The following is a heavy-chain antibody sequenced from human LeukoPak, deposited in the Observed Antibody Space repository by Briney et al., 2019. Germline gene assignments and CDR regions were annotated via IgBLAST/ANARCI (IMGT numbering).Heavy chain of an antibody. CDR1: GFTFVDYG. V-gene: IGHV3-20*04. Sequence: GGSLRLSCATSGFTFVDYGLSWVRRAPGKGLEWLCAINYNGAMTDYADSVKGRFTISRDNAKNSLYLRMDSLRAEYTALYYCARDRLGPSFSVSHFDLWGQGTLVTVSS. CDR2: INYNGAMT. D-gene: IGHD3-3*02. CDR3: ARDRLGPSFSVSHFDL. J-gene: IGHJ4*02.